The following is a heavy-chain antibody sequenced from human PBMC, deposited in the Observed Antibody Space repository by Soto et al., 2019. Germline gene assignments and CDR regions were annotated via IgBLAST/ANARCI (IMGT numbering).Heavy chain of an antibody. V-gene: IGHV3-74*01. CDR2: INSDGSST. CDR1: GFTFSSYW. J-gene: IGHJ4*02. D-gene: IGHD6-6*01. Sequence: PGGALRLTCAASGFTFSSYWMHWVRQAPGKGLVWVSRINSDGSSTSYADSVKSRFTISRDNAKNTLYLQMNSLRAEDTAVYYCARGFRIAACLYYFDYWGQGTLVTVSS. CDR3: ARGFRIAACLYYFDY.